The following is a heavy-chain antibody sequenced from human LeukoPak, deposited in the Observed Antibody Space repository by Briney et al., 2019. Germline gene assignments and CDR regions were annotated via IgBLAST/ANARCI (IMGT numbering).Heavy chain of an antibody. D-gene: IGHD2-8*01. J-gene: IGHJ6*03. CDR1: GYTFTGYY. Sequence: ASVKVSCKASGYTFTGYYMHWLRQAPGQGLEWMGWINPNSGGTNYAQKFQGRVTMTRDTSISTAYMELSRLRSDDTAVYYCASSYCANGVCAYYYYYMDVWGKGTTVTVSS. CDR2: INPNSGGT. V-gene: IGHV1-2*02. CDR3: ASSYCANGVCAYYYYYMDV.